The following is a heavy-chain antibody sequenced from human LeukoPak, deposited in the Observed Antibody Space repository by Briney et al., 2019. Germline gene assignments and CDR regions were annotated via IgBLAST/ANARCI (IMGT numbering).Heavy chain of an antibody. J-gene: IGHJ6*02. CDR1: GGSISSYY. Sequence: SETLSLTCTVSGGSISSYYWSWIRQPPGKGLEWIGYIYYSGSTNYNPSLKSRVPISVDTSKNQFSLKLSSVTAADTAVYYCARHSGYYYYYGMDVWGQGTTVTVSS. CDR2: IYYSGST. CDR3: ARHSGYYYYYGMDV. V-gene: IGHV4-59*08.